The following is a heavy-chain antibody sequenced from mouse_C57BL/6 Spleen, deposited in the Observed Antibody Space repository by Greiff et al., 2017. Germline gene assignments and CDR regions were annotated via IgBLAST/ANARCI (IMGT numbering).Heavy chain of an antibody. D-gene: IGHD1-2*01. CDR3: ARSKLRLLYFDY. J-gene: IGHJ2*01. Sequence: VQLQQSVAELVRPGASVKLSCTASGFNIKNTYMPWVKQRPEQGLEWIGRIDPANGNTKYAPKFQGKATITADTSSNTAYLQLSSLTSEDTAIYYCARSKLRLLYFDYWGQGTTLTVSS. CDR2: IDPANGNT. V-gene: IGHV14-3*01. CDR1: GFNIKNTY.